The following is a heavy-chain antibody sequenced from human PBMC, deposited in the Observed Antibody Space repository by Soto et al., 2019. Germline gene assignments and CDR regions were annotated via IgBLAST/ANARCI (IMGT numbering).Heavy chain of an antibody. Sequence: VQLVESGGGLVQPGGYLKLSCAASGFTFSGSAMHWVRQASGKGLEWVGRIRSKANSYATAYAASVKGRFTISRDDSTNTAYLQMNSLKTEDTAVYYGGILTGAKVDYGGQGTLVTVSS. J-gene: IGHJ4*02. CDR2: IRSKANSYAT. CDR3: GILTGAKVDY. CDR1: GFTFSGSA. D-gene: IGHD3-9*01. V-gene: IGHV3-73*01.